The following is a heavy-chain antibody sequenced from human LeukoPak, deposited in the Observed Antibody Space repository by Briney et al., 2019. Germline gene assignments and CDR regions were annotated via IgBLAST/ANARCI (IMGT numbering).Heavy chain of an antibody. V-gene: IGHV3-11*06. CDR2: ISSSSSYT. J-gene: IGHJ4*02. CDR3: ARDVSVVRGVEFDY. CDR1: GFTFSDYY. Sequence: GSLRLSCAASGFTFSDYYMSWIRQAPGKGLEWVSYISSSSSYTNYADSVKGRFTISRDNAKNSLYLQMNSLRAEDTAVYYCARDVSVVRGVEFDYWGQGTLVTVSS. D-gene: IGHD3-10*01.